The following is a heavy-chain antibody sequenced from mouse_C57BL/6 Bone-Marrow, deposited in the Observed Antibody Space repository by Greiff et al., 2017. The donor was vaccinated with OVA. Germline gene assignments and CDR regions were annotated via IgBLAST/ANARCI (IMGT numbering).Heavy chain of an antibody. D-gene: IGHD2-1*01. CDR2: IDPENGDT. Sequence: VQLQQSGAELVRPGASVKLSCTASGFNIKDDYMHWVKQRPEQGLEWIGWIDPENGDTEYASKFQGKATITADTSSNTAYRQLSSLTSEDTAVYYCTSYGNCDYWGQGTTLTVSS. CDR1: GFNIKDDY. J-gene: IGHJ2*01. CDR3: TSYGNCDY. V-gene: IGHV14-4*01.